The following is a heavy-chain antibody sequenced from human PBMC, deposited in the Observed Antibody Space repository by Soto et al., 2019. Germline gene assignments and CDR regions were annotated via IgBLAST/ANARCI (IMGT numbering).Heavy chain of an antibody. V-gene: IGHV3-23*01. D-gene: IGHD3-9*01. CDR1: GFTFSSYA. CDR3: AKDPSVIPGHDILTGPDY. CDR2: ISGSGGST. J-gene: IGHJ4*02. Sequence: PGGSLRLSCAASGFTFSSYAMSWVRQAPGKGLEWVSAISGSGGSTYYADSVKGRFTISRDNSKNTLYLQMNSLRAEDTAVYYCAKDPSVIPGHDILTGPDYWGQGTLVTVSS.